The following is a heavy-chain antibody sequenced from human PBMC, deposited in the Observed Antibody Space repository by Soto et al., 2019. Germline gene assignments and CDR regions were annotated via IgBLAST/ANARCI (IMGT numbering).Heavy chain of an antibody. J-gene: IGHJ4*02. CDR3: AGLELESGRIDY. CDR2: IYSGGST. CDR1: GFTVSSNY. Sequence: PGGSLSLSCAASGFTVSSNYMSWVRQAPGKGLEWVSVIYSGGSTYYADSVKGRFTISRDNSKNTLYLQMNSLRAEDTAVYYCAGLELESGRIDYWGQGTLVTVSS. D-gene: IGHD1-7*01. V-gene: IGHV3-53*01.